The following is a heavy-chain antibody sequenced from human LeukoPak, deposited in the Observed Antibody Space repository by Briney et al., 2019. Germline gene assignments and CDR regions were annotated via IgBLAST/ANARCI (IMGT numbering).Heavy chain of an antibody. CDR1: GLTVSSTY. D-gene: IGHD6-19*01. V-gene: IGHV3-66*01. Sequence: SGGSLRLSCAASGLTVSSTYMSWVRQTPGKGLEWVSVIYSGGSTYYADSVKGRFTISRDNSKNTLYLQMNSLRAEDTAVYYCARENKAVAAHYFDYWGQGTLVTVSS. CDR3: ARENKAVAAHYFDY. CDR2: IYSGGST. J-gene: IGHJ4*02.